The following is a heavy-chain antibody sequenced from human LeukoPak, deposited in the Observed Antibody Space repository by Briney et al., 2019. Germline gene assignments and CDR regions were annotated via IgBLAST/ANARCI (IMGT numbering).Heavy chain of an antibody. J-gene: IGHJ4*02. D-gene: IGHD1-7*01. CDR2: ISYDGSNK. CDR1: GFMFSSYA. V-gene: IGHV3-30*04. CDR3: AKDLNYAFDY. Sequence: GGSLRLSCAASGFMFSSYAMYWVRQAPGKGLEWVAVISYDGSNKYYADSVKGRFTISRDNSKNTLYLQMNSLRAEDTAIYFCAKDLNYAFDYWGQGAVVTVSS.